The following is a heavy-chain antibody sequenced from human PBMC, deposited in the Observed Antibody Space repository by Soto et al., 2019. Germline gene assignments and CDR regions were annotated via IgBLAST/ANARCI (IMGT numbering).Heavy chain of an antibody. J-gene: IGHJ1*01. V-gene: IGHV4-59*01. CDR2: IYSPGTT. CDR3: SRGCTRYSPTASVVGGLDF. D-gene: IGHD2-15*01. Sequence: PSETLSLTCTVSGVSISSSYWRCFRQSPGTGLEWIGYIYSPGTTNYNPSPKRRVTISLDAAETQFSLNVNSLTTPDTPVHFCSRGCTRYSPTASVVGGLDFWGQRTLVTVS. CDR1: GVSISSSY.